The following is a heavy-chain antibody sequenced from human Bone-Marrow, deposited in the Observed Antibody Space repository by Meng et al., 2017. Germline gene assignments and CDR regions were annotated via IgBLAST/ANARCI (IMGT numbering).Heavy chain of an antibody. D-gene: IGHD4-11*01. J-gene: IGHJ4*02. CDR2: INHSGST. CDR1: GGSFSDYY. Sequence: QWGAGLLKPSETLSLTCVVSGGSFSDYYWSWIRQPPGKGLEWIGEINHSGSTNYNPSLERRATISVDTSQNNLSLKLSSVTAADSAVYYCARGPTTMAHDFDYWGQGTLVTVSS. CDR3: ARGPTTMAHDFDY. V-gene: IGHV4-34*01.